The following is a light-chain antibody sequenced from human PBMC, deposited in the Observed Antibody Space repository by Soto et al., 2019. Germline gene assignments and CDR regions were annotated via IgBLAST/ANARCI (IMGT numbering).Light chain of an antibody. CDR3: QSYDSNLSGSL. CDR1: SSNIGAGYG. Sequence: QSVLTQPPSVSGAPGQRGTISFAGTSSNIGAGYGVHWYQHLPGRAPKLLIHNYVNRPSGVPDRFSGSKSGTSASLAITGLQGEDEGDYYCQSYDSNLSGSLFGGGTQLTVL. J-gene: IGLJ2*01. V-gene: IGLV1-40*01. CDR2: NYV.